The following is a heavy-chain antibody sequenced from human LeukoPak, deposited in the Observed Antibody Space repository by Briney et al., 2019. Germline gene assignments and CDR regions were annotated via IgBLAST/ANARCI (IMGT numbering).Heavy chain of an antibody. V-gene: IGHV3-48*01. CDR1: GFTFSYYN. Sequence: GGSLRLSCAASGFTFSYYNMNWVRQAPGKGLEWISYISDSTSTIYYADSVKGRFTISRDNAKNSLYLQMNSLRAEDTGVYYCARSTMTATYYYMDVWGKGTTVTVSS. J-gene: IGHJ6*03. CDR3: ARSTMTATYYYMDV. D-gene: IGHD2-21*02. CDR2: ISDSTSTI.